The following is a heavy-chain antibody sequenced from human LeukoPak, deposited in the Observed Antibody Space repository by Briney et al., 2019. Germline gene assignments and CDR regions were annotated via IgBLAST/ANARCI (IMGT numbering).Heavy chain of an antibody. J-gene: IGHJ5*02. CDR3: AREGWSGSFRAWFDP. CDR2: INPNSGGT. Sequence: ASVKVSCKASGYTSTGYYMHWVRQAPGQGLEWMGWINPNSGGTNYAQKFQGRVTMTRDTSISTAYMELSRLRSDDTAVYYCAREGWSGSFRAWFDPWGQGTLVTVSS. V-gene: IGHV1-2*02. D-gene: IGHD3-3*01. CDR1: GYTSTGYY.